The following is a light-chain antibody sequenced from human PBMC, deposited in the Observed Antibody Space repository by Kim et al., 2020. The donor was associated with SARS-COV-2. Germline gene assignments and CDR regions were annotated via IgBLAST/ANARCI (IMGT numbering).Light chain of an antibody. CDR1: SLRSYY. J-gene: IGLJ1*01. CDR2: GKN. V-gene: IGLV3-19*01. CDR3: NSRDSSGYV. Sequence: SSALTQDPAVSVALGQTVRITCQGDSLRSYYASWYQQKPGQAPVLVIYGKNNRPSGIPDRFSGSSSGNTASLTITGAQAEDEADYYCNSRDSSGYVFGTG.